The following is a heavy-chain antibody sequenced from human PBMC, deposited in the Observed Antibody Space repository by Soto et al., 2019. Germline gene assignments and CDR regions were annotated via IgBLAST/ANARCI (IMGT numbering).Heavy chain of an antibody. D-gene: IGHD5-12*01. J-gene: IGHJ4*02. CDR3: ARGGGYASPDY. CDR2: ISHLEST. Sequence: SETLSLTCTVSGASISYGGFSWSWIRQSPGKGLEWIGYISHLESTYFHPSFKSRLTMSIDRTRNQFSLNLSSVTAADMAVYYCARGGGYASPDYCGPGVLVTVSS. CDR1: GASISYGGFS. V-gene: IGHV4-30-2*06.